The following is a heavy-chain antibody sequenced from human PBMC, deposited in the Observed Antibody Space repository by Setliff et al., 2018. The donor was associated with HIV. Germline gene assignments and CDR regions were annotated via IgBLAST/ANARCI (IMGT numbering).Heavy chain of an antibody. J-gene: IGHJ4*02. V-gene: IGHV3-23*01. CDR3: AKSASWDLRGWLH. D-gene: IGHD6-19*01. CDR2: ISGSGSST. CDR1: GFTFSSYA. Sequence: GGSLRLSCAASGFTFSSYAMSWVRQAPGKGLEWVSAISGSGSSTYYADSVKGRFTMSRDYSKNTVYLQMSSLRAEDSAVYYCAKSASWDLRGWLHWGQGTLVTVSS.